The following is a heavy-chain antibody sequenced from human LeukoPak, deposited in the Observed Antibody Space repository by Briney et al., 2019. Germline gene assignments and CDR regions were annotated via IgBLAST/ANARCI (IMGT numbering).Heavy chain of an antibody. CDR3: AREIYDSSGCYLPDY. D-gene: IGHD3-22*01. V-gene: IGHV3-11*04. CDR1: GFTFSDYY. Sequence: PGGSLRLSCAASGFTFSDYYMSWIRQAPGKGLEWVSYISSSGSTIYYADSVKGRFTISRDNAKNSLYLQMNSLRAEDTAVYYCAREIYDSSGCYLPDYWGQGTLVTVSS. J-gene: IGHJ4*02. CDR2: ISSSGSTI.